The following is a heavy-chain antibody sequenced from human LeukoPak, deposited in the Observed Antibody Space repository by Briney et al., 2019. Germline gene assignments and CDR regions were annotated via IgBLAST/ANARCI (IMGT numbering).Heavy chain of an antibody. D-gene: IGHD2-15*01. J-gene: IGHJ4*02. CDR1: GYTFTGYY. V-gene: IGHV1-18*04. CDR2: ISAYNGNT. Sequence: GASVKVSCKASGYTFTGYYIHWVRQAPGQGLEWMGWISAYNGNTNYAQKLQGRVTMTTDTSTSTAYMELRSLRSDDTAVYYCARGTSGYCSGGSCLPFDYWGQGTLVTVSS. CDR3: ARGTSGYCSGGSCLPFDY.